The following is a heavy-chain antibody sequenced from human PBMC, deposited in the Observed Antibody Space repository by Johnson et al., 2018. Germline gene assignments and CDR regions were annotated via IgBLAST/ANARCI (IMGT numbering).Heavy chain of an antibody. CDR3: AREGQPRDYYYYGMDV. CDR1: GFTFSSYG. V-gene: IGHV3-33*01. CDR2: IWYDGSNK. J-gene: IGHJ6*02. Sequence: QVQLVESGGGVVQPGRSXRLSCAASGFTFSSYGMHWVRQAPGKGLEWVAVIWYDGSNKYYADSVKGRFTISRDNSKNTLYLQMNSLRAEATAVYYCAREGQPRDYYYYGMDVWGQGTTVTVSS.